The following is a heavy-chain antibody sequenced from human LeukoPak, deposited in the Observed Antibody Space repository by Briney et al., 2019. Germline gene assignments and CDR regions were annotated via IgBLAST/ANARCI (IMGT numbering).Heavy chain of an antibody. V-gene: IGHV1-2*02. J-gene: IGHJ4*02. Sequence: ASVKVSCKASGYTFTGYCMHWVRQAPGQGLEWMGWINPNSGGTIYAQKFQGRVTMTRDTSISTAYMELSRLRSDDTAAYYCTSGGFDSSGYYYPDYWGQGTLVTVSS. CDR2: INPNSGGT. D-gene: IGHD3-22*01. CDR1: GYTFTGYC. CDR3: TSGGFDSSGYYYPDY.